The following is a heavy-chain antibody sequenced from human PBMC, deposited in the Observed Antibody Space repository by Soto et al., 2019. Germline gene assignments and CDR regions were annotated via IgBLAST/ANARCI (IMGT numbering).Heavy chain of an antibody. CDR3: VRGPSDHKLRLVEWPYGDY. CDR1: GFIVSSNQ. V-gene: IGHV3-53*01. Sequence: SLRLSCVASGFIVSSNQMSWVRQAPGKGLEWVSVIYSGHTTYYADSVEGRFTISRDDSKNTLYLQMNSLRVEDTAVYYCVRGPSDHKLRLVEWPYGDYWGQGALVTVPS. CDR2: IYSGHTT. J-gene: IGHJ4*02. D-gene: IGHD3-3*01.